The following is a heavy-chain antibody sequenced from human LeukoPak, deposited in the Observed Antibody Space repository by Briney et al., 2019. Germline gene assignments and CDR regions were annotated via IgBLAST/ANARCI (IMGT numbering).Heavy chain of an antibody. J-gene: IGHJ6*04. D-gene: IGHD3-10*01. V-gene: IGHV3-30*18. CDR2: ISYDGSNK. CDR1: GFTFSSYG. Sequence: QPGGSLRLSCAASGFTFSSYGMHWVRQAPGKGLEWVAVISYDGSNKYYADSVKGRFTISRDNSKNTLYLQVNSLRAEDTAVYYCAKDESGSYYLVDYYYYGMDVWGKGTTVTVSS. CDR3: AKDESGSYYLVDYYYYGMDV.